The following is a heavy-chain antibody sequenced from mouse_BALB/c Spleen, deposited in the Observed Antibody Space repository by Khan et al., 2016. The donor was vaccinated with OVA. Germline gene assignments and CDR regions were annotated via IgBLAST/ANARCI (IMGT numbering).Heavy chain of an antibody. Sequence: QVQLKQSGAELVRPGVSVKISCKGSGYTFTDYAVHWVKQSHAKSLEWIGVISIDYGHATYNQKFKGKATMTVDKSSSTAYMELARLTSEDSAIYYCARGGKFAYWGQGTLVTVSA. V-gene: IGHV1S137*01. CDR3: ARGGKFAY. J-gene: IGHJ3*01. CDR2: ISIDYGHA. CDR1: GYTFTDYA.